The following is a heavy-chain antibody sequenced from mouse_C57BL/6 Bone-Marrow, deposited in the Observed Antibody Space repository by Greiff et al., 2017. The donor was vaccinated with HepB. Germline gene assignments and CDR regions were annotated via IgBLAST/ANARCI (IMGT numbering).Heavy chain of an antibody. Sequence: QVQLQQSGPELVKPGASVKLSCKASGYTFTSYDINGVKQRPGQGLEWIGWIYPRDGSTKYNEKFKGKATLTVETSSSKAYMELHSLTSEDSAVYFCARSSYYGPWYFDVWGTGTTVTVSS. CDR1: GYTFTSYD. V-gene: IGHV1-85*01. CDR3: ARSSYYGPWYFDV. CDR2: IYPRDGST. J-gene: IGHJ1*03. D-gene: IGHD1-2*01.